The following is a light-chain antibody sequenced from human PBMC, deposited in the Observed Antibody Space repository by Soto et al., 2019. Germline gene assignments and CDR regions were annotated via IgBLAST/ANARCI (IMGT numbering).Light chain of an antibody. CDR3: CSYAGSYTHVV. V-gene: IGLV2-11*01. CDR1: SSDVGGYNY. CDR2: DVS. J-gene: IGLJ2*01. Sequence: QSALTQPRSLSGSPGQSVTISCTGPSSDVGGYNYVSWYQQHPGKATKLMIYDVSKRPSGVPDRFSGSKSGNTASLTISGLQAEDEADYYCCSYAGSYTHVVFGGGTKLTVL.